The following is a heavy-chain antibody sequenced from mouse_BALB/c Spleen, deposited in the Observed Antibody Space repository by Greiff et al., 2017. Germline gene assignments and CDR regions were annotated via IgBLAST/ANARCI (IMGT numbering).Heavy chain of an antibody. CDR3: ASYGSSYFDY. CDR2: IYPGDGDT. D-gene: IGHD1-1*01. V-gene: IGHV1-80*01. J-gene: IGHJ2*01. Sequence: QVQLQQSGAELVRPGSSVKISCKASGYAFSSYWMNWVKQRPGQGLEWIGQIYPGDGDTNYNENFKGKATLTADKSSSPAYMQLSSLTSEDSAVYFCASYGSSYFDYWGQGTTLTVSS. CDR1: GYAFSSYW.